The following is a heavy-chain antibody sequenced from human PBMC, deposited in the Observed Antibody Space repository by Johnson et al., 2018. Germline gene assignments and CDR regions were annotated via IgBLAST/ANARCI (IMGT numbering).Heavy chain of an antibody. D-gene: IGHD5/OR15-5a*01. Sequence: QVQLVQSGGGVVQSGRSLRLSCAASGFTFNSYTMHWVRQAPGKGLEWVAVISYDGDNKYYADSVKGRCTLSRDSSKKTVYLEMNSLRLEDTAVYYCAKDSVVADPYYYYMDVWGKGTTVIVSS. V-gene: IGHV3-30*18. CDR1: GFTFNSYT. CDR2: ISYDGDNK. CDR3: AKDSVVADPYYYYMDV. J-gene: IGHJ6*03.